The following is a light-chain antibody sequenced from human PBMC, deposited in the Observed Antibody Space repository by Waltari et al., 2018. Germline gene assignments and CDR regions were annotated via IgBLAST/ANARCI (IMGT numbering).Light chain of an antibody. CDR1: SSNIGAGYA. J-gene: IGLJ3*02. Sequence: QSVLTQPPSVSGAPGQRVTISCTGSSSNIGAGYAVHWYQQLPGTAPKLLIYGNTKRPSVFPDRFSGSKSGTSASLAITGLQAEDEADYYCQCYDSSLSGSVFGGGTKLTVL. CDR3: QCYDSSLSGSV. V-gene: IGLV1-40*01. CDR2: GNT.